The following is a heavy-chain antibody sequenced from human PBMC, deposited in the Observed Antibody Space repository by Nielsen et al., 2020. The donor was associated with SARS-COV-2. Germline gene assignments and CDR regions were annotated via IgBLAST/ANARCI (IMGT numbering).Heavy chain of an antibody. CDR1: GYSFTNYY. CDR3: ARDRRVTGTSYFDY. J-gene: IGHJ4*02. D-gene: IGHD1-7*01. V-gene: IGHV1-46*01. Sequence: ASVKVSCKASGYSFTNYYIHWVRQAPGQGLEWMGIITPIGATTAYARKFQGRVTMTRDTSTSTVYMELSSLKSEDTAIYYCARDRRVTGTSYFDYWGQGTLVTVSS. CDR2: ITPIGATT.